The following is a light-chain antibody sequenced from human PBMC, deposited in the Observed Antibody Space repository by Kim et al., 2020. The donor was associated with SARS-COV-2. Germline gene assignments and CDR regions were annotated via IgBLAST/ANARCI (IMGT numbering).Light chain of an antibody. Sequence: LGQTVRITCQGDSLRSYYASWYQQKPGQAPVLVIYGKNNRPSGIPDRFSGSSSGNTASLTITGAQAEDEADYYCNSRDSSGNLYVFGTGTKLTVL. CDR2: GKN. V-gene: IGLV3-19*01. J-gene: IGLJ1*01. CDR1: SLRSYY. CDR3: NSRDSSGNLYV.